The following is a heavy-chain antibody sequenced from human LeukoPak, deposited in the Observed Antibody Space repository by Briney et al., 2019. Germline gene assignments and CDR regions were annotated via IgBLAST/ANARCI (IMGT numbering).Heavy chain of an antibody. CDR1: GFTFSSYW. V-gene: IGHV3-74*01. J-gene: IGHJ4*02. CDR2: INGDGSST. Sequence: SGGSLRLSCAASGFTFSSYWMHWVRQAPGKGLVWVSRINGDGSSTTYADSVKGRFTISRDNAKNTLYLQMNSLRAEDAAVYYCARATGDTSGFYSPYFGWWGQGTLVTVSS. CDR3: ARATGDTSGFYSPYFGW. D-gene: IGHD3-22*01.